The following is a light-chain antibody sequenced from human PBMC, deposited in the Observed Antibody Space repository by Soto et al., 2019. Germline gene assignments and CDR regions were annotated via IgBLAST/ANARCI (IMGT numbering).Light chain of an antibody. Sequence: EIVMTQSPATLSLSPGERATLSCRASQSVSSNLAWYQQKPGQAPRLLIYGASTRATGIPARFSGSGSGTEFTLTISSLHSEDFAVYYCQQYNNWPFTFGPGTKVDIK. CDR1: QSVSSN. J-gene: IGKJ3*01. CDR3: QQYNNWPFT. V-gene: IGKV3-15*01. CDR2: GAS.